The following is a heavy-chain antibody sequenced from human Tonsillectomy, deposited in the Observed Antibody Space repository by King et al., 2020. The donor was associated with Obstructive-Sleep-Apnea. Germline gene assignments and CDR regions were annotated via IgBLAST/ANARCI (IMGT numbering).Heavy chain of an antibody. Sequence: VQLVESGGGVVQPGRSLRLSCTASGFSFSSDGMHWVRQAPGKGLEWVAFIWYAGSDRYYADSVKGRFTLSRDNSKKTLYLQMNSLRAEDTAVYYCAKAHDSGWFLTDWGQGALVTVSS. V-gene: IGHV3-33*06. CDR1: GFSFSSDG. CDR3: AKAHDSGWFLTD. D-gene: IGHD6-19*01. CDR2: IWYAGSDR. J-gene: IGHJ4*02.